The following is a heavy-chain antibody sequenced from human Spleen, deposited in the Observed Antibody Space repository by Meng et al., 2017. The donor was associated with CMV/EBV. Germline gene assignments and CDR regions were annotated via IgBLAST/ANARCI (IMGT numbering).Heavy chain of an antibody. J-gene: IGHJ4*02. CDR3: ARAGLGYCSVTSCYNDY. CDR2: IREDGSSK. CDR1: GFTFSSSW. Sequence: GGSLRLSCAASGFTFSSSWMSWVRQAPGKGLEWVANIREDGSSKYYADPVKGRFTISRDNAKNSLYLQMSSLRAEDTAMYYCARAGLGYCSVTSCYNDYWGPGTLVTVSS. D-gene: IGHD2-2*02. V-gene: IGHV3-7*01.